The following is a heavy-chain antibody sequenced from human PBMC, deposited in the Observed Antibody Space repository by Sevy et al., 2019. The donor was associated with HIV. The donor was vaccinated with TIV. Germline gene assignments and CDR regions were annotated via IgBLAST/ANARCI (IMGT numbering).Heavy chain of an antibody. CDR1: GFTFSTYS. J-gene: IGHJ6*02. V-gene: IGHV3-21*01. Sequence: GGSLRLSCAASGFTFSTYSMNWVRQAPGKGLEWVSSISSSSNYIYYAASVKGRFTISRDNAKNSLYLQMNSLRAEDTALYYCARDGARITMVQGVMAYYHGMDVWGQGTTVTVSS. D-gene: IGHD3-10*01. CDR2: ISSSSNYI. CDR3: ARDGARITMVQGVMAYYHGMDV.